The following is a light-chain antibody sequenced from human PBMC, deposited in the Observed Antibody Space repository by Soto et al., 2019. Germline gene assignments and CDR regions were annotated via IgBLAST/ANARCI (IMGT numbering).Light chain of an antibody. CDR2: TAS. V-gene: IGKV1-39*01. CDR3: QQSYNVPYT. CDR1: QFLNNY. J-gene: IGKJ2*01. Sequence: DIQVTQSPSSLSASVGDRVTITCRASQFLNNYLNWYQQKPGEAPKLLIFTASNLQTGVPSRFSGSGSGTDFTLTISGLQPADFATYYCQQSYNVPYTFGQGTKVDIK.